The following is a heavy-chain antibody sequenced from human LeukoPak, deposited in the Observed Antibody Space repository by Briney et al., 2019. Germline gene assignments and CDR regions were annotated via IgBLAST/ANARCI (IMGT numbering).Heavy chain of an antibody. CDR1: GYSISSGYY. J-gene: IGHJ4*02. CDR3: ARDRTMVRGVIFDY. CDR2: IYHSGST. V-gene: IGHV4-38-2*02. Sequence: PSETLSLTCTVSGYSISSGYYWGWIRPPPGKGLEWIGSIYHSGSTYYNPSLKSRVTISVDTSKNQFSLKLSSVTAADTAVYYCARDRTMVRGVIFDYWGQGTLVTVSS. D-gene: IGHD3-10*01.